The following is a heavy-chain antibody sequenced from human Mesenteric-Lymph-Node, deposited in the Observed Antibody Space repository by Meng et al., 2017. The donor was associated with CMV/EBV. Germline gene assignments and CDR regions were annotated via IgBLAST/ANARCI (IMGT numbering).Heavy chain of an antibody. Sequence: GCTIRNDAKHWVRQAPGKGLEWVAVIWYDGSNRGYADSVRGRFTISRDNSKNTLYLQMNSLRAEDTAVYYCAKGLEIMSMRVVPLDMWGQGTMVTVSS. CDR3: AKGLEIMSMRVVPLDM. CDR2: IWYDGSNR. J-gene: IGHJ3*02. D-gene: IGHD3-22*01. V-gene: IGHV3-33*06. CDR1: GCTIRNDA.